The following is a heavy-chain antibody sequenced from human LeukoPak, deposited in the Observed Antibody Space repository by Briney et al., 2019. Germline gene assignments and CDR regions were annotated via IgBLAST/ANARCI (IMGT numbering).Heavy chain of an antibody. CDR1: GGSFSDYY. D-gene: IGHD6-13*01. J-gene: IGHJ4*02. CDR2: INHSGST. CDR3: ARGRFTKVAAADNRGDFDY. V-gene: IGHV4-34*01. Sequence: SETLSLTCAVYGGSFSDYYWSWVRQPPGKGLEWIGEINHSGSTNYNPSLKSRVTISVDTSKNQFSLKLSSVTAADTAVYYCARGRFTKVAAADNRGDFDYWAQGTLVTVSS.